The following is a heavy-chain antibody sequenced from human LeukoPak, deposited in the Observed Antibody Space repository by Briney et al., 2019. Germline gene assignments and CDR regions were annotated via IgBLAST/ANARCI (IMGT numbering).Heavy chain of an antibody. D-gene: IGHD3-10*01. CDR3: ARDTTFRGVMTDAFDI. V-gene: IGHV1-18*01. CDR1: RGTFSSYA. CDR2: ISAYNGNT. Sequence: GASVKVSCKASRGTFSSYAISWVRQAPGQGLEWMGWISAYNGNTNYAQKLQGRVTMTTDTSTSTAYMELRSLRSDDTAVYYCARDTTFRGVMTDAFDIWGQGTLVTVSS. J-gene: IGHJ3*02.